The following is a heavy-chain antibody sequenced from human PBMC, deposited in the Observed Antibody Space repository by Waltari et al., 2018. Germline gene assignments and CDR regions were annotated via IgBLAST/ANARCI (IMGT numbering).Heavy chain of an antibody. CDR1: GGTFSSYA. V-gene: IGHV1-69*12. Sequence: QVQLVQSGAEVKKPGSSVKVSCKASGGTFSSYAISWVRQAPGQGLEWMGGIIPIFGTANYAPNFQGRVTITADESTSTAYMELSSLRSEDTAVYYCANEDDYYDSSGEVRWGQGTLVTVSS. J-gene: IGHJ4*02. D-gene: IGHD3-22*01. CDR2: IIPIFGTA. CDR3: ANEDDYYDSSGEVR.